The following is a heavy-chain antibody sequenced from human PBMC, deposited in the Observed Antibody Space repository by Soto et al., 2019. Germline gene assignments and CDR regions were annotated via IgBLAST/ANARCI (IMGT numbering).Heavy chain of an antibody. CDR3: ARRWGYAIDY. CDR1: GGSISSYY. D-gene: IGHD2-8*01. V-gene: IGHV4-59*08. J-gene: IGHJ4*02. Sequence: SETLSLTCTVSGGSISSYYWSWIRQPPGKGLEWIGYIYYSGSTNYNPSLKSRVTISVDTSKNQFSLKLSSVTAADTAVYYCARRWGYAIDYWRQGTLVTVSS. CDR2: IYYSGST.